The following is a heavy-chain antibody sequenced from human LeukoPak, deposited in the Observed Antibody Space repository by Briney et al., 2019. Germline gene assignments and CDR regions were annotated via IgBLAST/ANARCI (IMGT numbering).Heavy chain of an antibody. CDR2: IYTSGST. V-gene: IGHV4-4*07. Sequence: SETLSLTCTVSGGSISSYYWSWIRKPAGQGLEWIGRIYTSGSTNYNPSLKSRVTMSVDTSKNQFSLKLSSVTAADTAVYYCAREAYYYDSSGYYSHPNFDYWGQGTLVTVSS. D-gene: IGHD3-22*01. CDR1: GGSISSYY. CDR3: AREAYYYDSSGYYSHPNFDY. J-gene: IGHJ4*02.